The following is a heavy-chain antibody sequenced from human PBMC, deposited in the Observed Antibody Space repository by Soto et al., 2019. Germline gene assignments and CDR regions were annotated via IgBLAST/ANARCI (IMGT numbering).Heavy chain of an antibody. CDR2: INHTGGT. CDR1: GGSVKGYD. Sequence: SETLSLTCAVYGGSVKGYDWNWIRQPPGKGLEWIGEINHTGGTHYNPSLKSRVTMSVDTSKNQFSLRLSSVTAADTAIYYCATRITVFGLLIPPFDPWGQGTQVTVSS. V-gene: IGHV4-34*01. J-gene: IGHJ5*02. D-gene: IGHD3-3*01. CDR3: ATRITVFGLLIPPFDP.